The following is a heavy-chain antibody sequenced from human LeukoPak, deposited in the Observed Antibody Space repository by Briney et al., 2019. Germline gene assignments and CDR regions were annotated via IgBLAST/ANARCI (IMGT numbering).Heavy chain of an antibody. CDR2: IYYSGST. D-gene: IGHD3-10*01. CDR1: GGSISSYH. V-gene: IGHV4-59*01. CDR3: ARGSMVRGVTGLYYYYMDV. Sequence: SETLSLTCTVPGGSISSYHWSWIRQPPGKGLEWIGYIYYSGSTNYNPSLKSRVTISVDTSKNQFSLKLSYVTAADTAVYYCARGSMVRGVTGLYYYYMDVWGKGTTVTVSS. J-gene: IGHJ6*03.